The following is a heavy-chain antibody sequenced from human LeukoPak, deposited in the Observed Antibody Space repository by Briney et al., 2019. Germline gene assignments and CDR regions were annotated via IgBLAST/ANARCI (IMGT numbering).Heavy chain of an antibody. CDR2: VYYSGST. V-gene: IGHV4-39*07. Sequence: SETLSLTCTVSGGSISSSSYYWGWIRQPPGKGLEWIGSVYYSGSTYYNPSLKSRVTISVDTSKNQFSLKLSSVTAADTAVYYCARLRDYYYYMDVWGKGTTVTVPS. CDR3: ARLRDYYYYMDV. CDR1: GGSISSSSYY. J-gene: IGHJ6*03.